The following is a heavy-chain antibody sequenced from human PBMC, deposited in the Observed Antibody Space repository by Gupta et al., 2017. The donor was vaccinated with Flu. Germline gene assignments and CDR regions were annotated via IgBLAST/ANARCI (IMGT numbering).Heavy chain of an antibody. V-gene: IGHV1-69*06. J-gene: IGHJ4*02. Sequence: QVQLVQSGAEVKKPGSSVKVSCKASGGTFSSYAISWVRQAPGQGLEWMGGIIPIFGTANYAQKFQGRVTITADKSTSTAYMELSSLRSEDTAVYYCASSRTAVAGDMNYYFDYWGQGTLVTVSS. D-gene: IGHD6-19*01. CDR3: ASSRTAVAGDMNYYFDY. CDR1: GGTFSSYA. CDR2: IIPIFGTA.